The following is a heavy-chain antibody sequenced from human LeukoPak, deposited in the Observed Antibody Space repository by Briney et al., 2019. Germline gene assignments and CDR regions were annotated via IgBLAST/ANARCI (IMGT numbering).Heavy chain of an antibody. J-gene: IGHJ5*02. CDR1: GFTFNNFA. CDR3: GRSSTRGVWYNWFDP. Sequence: PGGSLRLSCAASGFTFNNFAMNWVRQAPGKGLEWVSAISGSGGSTYYADSVKGRFTISRDNSKNTLYLQMNSLRAEDTAVYYCGRSSTRGVWYNWFDPWGQGTLVTVSS. CDR2: ISGSGGST. D-gene: IGHD2-2*01. V-gene: IGHV3-23*01.